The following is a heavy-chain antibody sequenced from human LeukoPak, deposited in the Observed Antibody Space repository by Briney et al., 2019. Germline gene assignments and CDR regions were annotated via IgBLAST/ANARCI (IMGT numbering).Heavy chain of an antibody. V-gene: IGHV3-33*08. Sequence: GGSLRLSCAASGFTFSSYAMSWVRQAPGRGLEWVAVIWYDGSNKYYADSMKGRFTISRDNSKNTLYLQMNSLRAEDTAVYYCARAVGPFDYWGQGTLVTVSS. D-gene: IGHD1-26*01. J-gene: IGHJ4*02. CDR1: GFTFSSYA. CDR2: IWYDGSNK. CDR3: ARAVGPFDY.